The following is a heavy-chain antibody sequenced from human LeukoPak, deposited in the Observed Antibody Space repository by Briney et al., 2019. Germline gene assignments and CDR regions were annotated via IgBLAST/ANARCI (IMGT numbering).Heavy chain of an antibody. V-gene: IGHV1-69*05. D-gene: IGHD3-10*01. CDR1: GGTFSSYA. CDR3: ARRGGSGSSDY. J-gene: IGHJ4*02. CDR2: IIPIFGTA. Sequence: ASVKVSCRASGGTFSSYAISWVRQAPGQGLEWMGGIIPIFGTANYAQKFQGRVTITTDESTSTAYMELSSLRSEDTAVYYCARRGGSGSSDYWGQGTLVTVSS.